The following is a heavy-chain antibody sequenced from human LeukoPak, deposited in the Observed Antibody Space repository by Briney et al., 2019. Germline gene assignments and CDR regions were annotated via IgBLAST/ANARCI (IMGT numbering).Heavy chain of an antibody. Sequence: GGSLRLSCAASGFTFSNYGMHWVRQAPGKGLKWVAFIRYDGSNKYYADSVKGRFTISRDNSKNTLYLQMNSLRAEDTAVYYCAKDSVAYSGSSYYFDYWGQGTPVTVSS. V-gene: IGHV3-30*02. J-gene: IGHJ4*02. CDR1: GFTFSNYG. CDR3: AKDSVAYSGSSYYFDY. CDR2: IRYDGSNK. D-gene: IGHD1-26*01.